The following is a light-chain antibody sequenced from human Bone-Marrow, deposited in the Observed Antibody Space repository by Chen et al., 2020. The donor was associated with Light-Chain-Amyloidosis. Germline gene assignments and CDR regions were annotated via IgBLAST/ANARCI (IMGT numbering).Light chain of an antibody. CDR3: AAWDDSLNGRV. CDR2: SNN. V-gene: IGLV1-44*01. CDR1: SSNIGSNT. Sequence: QSVLTQPPSASGTPGPSVTISCSGSSSNIGSNTVNWYQQLPGTAPKLLIYSNNQRPSGVPDRFSGSKSGTSASLAISGLQSEDEADYYCAAWDDSLNGRVFGGGTKLTVL. J-gene: IGLJ3*02.